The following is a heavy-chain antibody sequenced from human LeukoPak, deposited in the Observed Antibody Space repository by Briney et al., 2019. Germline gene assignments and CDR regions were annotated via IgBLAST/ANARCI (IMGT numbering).Heavy chain of an antibody. Sequence: GASVKVSCKASGGTFSSYAISWVRQAPGQGLEWMGGIIPIFGTANYAQKFQGRVTITADESTSTAYMELSSLRSEDTAVYYCARGSSGSYYYTDFDYWGQGTLVTVSS. J-gene: IGHJ4*02. D-gene: IGHD1-26*01. CDR2: IIPIFGTA. V-gene: IGHV1-69*13. CDR1: GGTFSSYA. CDR3: ARGSSGSYYYTDFDY.